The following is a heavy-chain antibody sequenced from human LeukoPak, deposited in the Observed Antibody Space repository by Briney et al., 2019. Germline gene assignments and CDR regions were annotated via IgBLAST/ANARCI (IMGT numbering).Heavy chain of an antibody. CDR1: GFTFSGSA. CDR3: TSLVVPAATYGY. Sequence: GGSLRLSCAASGFTFSGSAMHWVRQASGKGLEWVSRIRSKANSYATAYAASVKGRFTISRDDSKNTAYLQMNSLKTEDTAVYYCTSLVVPAATYGYWGQGALVTVSS. CDR2: IRSKANSYAT. V-gene: IGHV3-73*01. J-gene: IGHJ4*02. D-gene: IGHD2-2*01.